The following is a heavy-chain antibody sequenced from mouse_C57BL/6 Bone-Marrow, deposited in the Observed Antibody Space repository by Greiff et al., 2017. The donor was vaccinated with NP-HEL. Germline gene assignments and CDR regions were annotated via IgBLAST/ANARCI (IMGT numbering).Heavy chain of an antibody. J-gene: IGHJ3*01. D-gene: IGHD1-1*01. Sequence: DVQLQESGPGLVKPSQSLSLTCSVTGYSITSGYYWNWIRQFPGNKLEWMGYISYDGSNNYNPSLKNRISITRDTSKNQFFLKLNSVTTEDTATYYCARDLGAYYYGSSPAWFAYWGQGTLVTVSA. CDR1: GYSITSGYY. V-gene: IGHV3-6*01. CDR2: ISYDGSN. CDR3: ARDLGAYYYGSSPAWFAY.